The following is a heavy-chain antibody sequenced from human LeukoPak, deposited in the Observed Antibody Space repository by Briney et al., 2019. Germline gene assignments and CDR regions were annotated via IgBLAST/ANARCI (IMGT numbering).Heavy chain of an antibody. J-gene: IGHJ4*02. CDR2: INHSGST. Sequence: SGTLSLTCAVYGGSFSGYYWSWIRQPPGKGLEWIGEINHSGSTNYNPSLKSRVTISVDTSKNQFSLKLSSVTAADTAVYYCARQFWSGGYTSDFDYWGQGTLVTVSS. V-gene: IGHV4-34*01. CDR3: ARQFWSGGYTSDFDY. CDR1: GGSFSGYY. D-gene: IGHD3-3*01.